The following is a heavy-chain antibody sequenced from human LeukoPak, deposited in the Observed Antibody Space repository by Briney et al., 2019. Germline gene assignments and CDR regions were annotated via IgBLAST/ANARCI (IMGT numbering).Heavy chain of an antibody. D-gene: IGHD4-17*01. V-gene: IGHV3-21*01. J-gene: IGHJ4*02. Sequence: GGSLRLSCAASGFTFSSYAMSWVRQAPGKGLEWVSSISSSSSYIYYADSVKGRFTISRDNAKNSLYLQMNSLRAEDTAVYYCARGGEDYGDYAFDYWGQGTLVTVSS. CDR2: ISSSSSYI. CDR3: ARGGEDYGDYAFDY. CDR1: GFTFSSYA.